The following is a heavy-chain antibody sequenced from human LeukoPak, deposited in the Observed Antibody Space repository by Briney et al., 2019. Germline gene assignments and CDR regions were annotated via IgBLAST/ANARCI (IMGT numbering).Heavy chain of an antibody. CDR1: GFTFSSYW. V-gene: IGHV3-74*01. J-gene: IGHJ3*02. CDR2: IDSDGSTT. CDR3: ARPDTSSYWSAFNI. Sequence: GGSLRLSCVASGFTFSSYWMHWVRQAPGKGLVWVSRIDSDGSTTSYADSVKGRFTISRDNAKNTLYPQMNSLRAEDTAVYYCARPDTSSYWSAFNIWGQGTVVTVS. D-gene: IGHD6-6*01.